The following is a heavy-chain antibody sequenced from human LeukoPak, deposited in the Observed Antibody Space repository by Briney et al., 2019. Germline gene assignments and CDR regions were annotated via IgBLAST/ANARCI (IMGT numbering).Heavy chain of an antibody. CDR2: INPDGSTA. CDR1: GFTFSSYA. Sequence: GGSLRLSCVASGFTFSSYAMSWVRQAPGKGLVWVSRINPDGSTASYADSVKGRFTISRDNAKNTLYLQMNSLRAEDTAVYYCASLKPIPTWGQGTLVTVSS. V-gene: IGHV3-74*01. D-gene: IGHD1-14*01. J-gene: IGHJ4*02. CDR3: ASLKPIPT.